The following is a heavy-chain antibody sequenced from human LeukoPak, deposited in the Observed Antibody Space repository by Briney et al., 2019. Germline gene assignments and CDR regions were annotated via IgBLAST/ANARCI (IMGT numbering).Heavy chain of an antibody. CDR2: IYNSGST. Sequence: SETLSLTCTVPGGSISTYYWSWIRKPPGKGLEWIGHIYNSGSTNYSPSLKSGVTISVDTSKNQFSLKLSSVTAADTAVYYCARFKRAGGWSYFDYWGQGTLVTVSS. J-gene: IGHJ4*02. D-gene: IGHD6-19*01. CDR3: ARFKRAGGWSYFDY. V-gene: IGHV4-59*01. CDR1: GGSISTYY.